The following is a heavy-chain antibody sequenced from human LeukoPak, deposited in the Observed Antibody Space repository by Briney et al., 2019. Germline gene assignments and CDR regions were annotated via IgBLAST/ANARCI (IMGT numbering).Heavy chain of an antibody. CDR1: GFTFSSYG. CDR2: IWYDGSNK. V-gene: IGHV3-33*03. J-gene: IGHJ5*02. CDR3: AKDRGSSGWPNWFDP. D-gene: IGHD6-19*01. Sequence: GGSLRLSCAASGFTFSSYGMHWVRQAPGKGLEWVAVIWYDGSNKYYADSVKGRFTISRDNAKNSLYLQMNSLRAEDTALYYCAKDRGSSGWPNWFDPWGQGTLVTVSS.